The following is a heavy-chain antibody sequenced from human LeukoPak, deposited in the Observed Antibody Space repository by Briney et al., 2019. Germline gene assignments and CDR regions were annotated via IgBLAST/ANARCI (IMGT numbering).Heavy chain of an antibody. CDR3: AKARYGDYVAPVGGPFDY. J-gene: IGHJ4*02. CDR1: GFTFSSYA. D-gene: IGHD4-17*01. Sequence: GGSLRLSCAASGFTFSSYAMSWVRQALGKGLEWVSAISGSGGSTYYADSVKGRFTISRDNSKNTLYLQMNSLRAEDTAVYYCAKARYGDYVAPVGGPFDYWGQETLVTVSS. CDR2: ISGSGGST. V-gene: IGHV3-23*01.